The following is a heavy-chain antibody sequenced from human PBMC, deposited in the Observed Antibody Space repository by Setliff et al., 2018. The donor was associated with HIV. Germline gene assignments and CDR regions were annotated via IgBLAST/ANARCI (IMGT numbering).Heavy chain of an antibody. CDR3: ARSGGDCSGISCYSLWFDP. CDR1: GFSFNNYY. D-gene: IGHD2-15*01. Sequence: GESLKISCIASGFSFNNYYMTWVRQAPGKGLEWVGNIKSDGTEKNYADSVRGRFTISRDNTKNSLYLQIDGLRTEDTAVYYCARSGGDCSGISCYSLWFDPWGHGTLVTVSS. J-gene: IGHJ5*02. V-gene: IGHV3-7*03. CDR2: IKSDGTEK.